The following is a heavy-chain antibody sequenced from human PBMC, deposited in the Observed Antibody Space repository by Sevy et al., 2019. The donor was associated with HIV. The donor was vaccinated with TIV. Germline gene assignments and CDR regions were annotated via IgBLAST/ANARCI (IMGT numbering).Heavy chain of an antibody. D-gene: IGHD3-10*01. CDR2: INPNSGGT. V-gene: IGHV1-2*02. CDR3: ARDHLPSSREDAFDI. J-gene: IGHJ3*02. CDR1: GYTFTGYY. Sequence: GASVKVSCKASGYTFTGYYMHWVRHAPGQGLEWMGWINPNSGGTNYAQKFQGRVTMTRDTSISTAYMELSRLRSDDTAVYYCARDHLPSSREDAFDIWGQGTMVTVSS.